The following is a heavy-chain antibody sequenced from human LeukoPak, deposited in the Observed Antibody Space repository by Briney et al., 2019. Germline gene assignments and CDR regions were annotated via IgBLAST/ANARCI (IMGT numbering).Heavy chain of an antibody. CDR3: ARHGTSRGGGYYFDY. Sequence: PSETLSLTCTVSGGSISSYYWSWIRQPPGRGLEWIGYIHYSGSTNDNPSLKSRVTISVDTSKNQFSLNLISVTAADTAVYYCARHGTSRGGGYYFDYWGQGTLVTVSS. CDR2: IHYSGST. V-gene: IGHV4-59*08. D-gene: IGHD2-8*01. J-gene: IGHJ4*02. CDR1: GGSISSYY.